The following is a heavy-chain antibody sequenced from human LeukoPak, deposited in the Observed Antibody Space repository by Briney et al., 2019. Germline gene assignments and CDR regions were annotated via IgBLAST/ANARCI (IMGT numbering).Heavy chain of an antibody. CDR2: ISGSGGST. CDR3: AKDSGDSSSPRWFHP. CDR1: GFTFSNYA. V-gene: IGHV3-23*01. Sequence: GGSLTLSCAASGFTFSNYAMSRVRQAPGKGLEWVSAISGSGGSTYYADSVKGRFTISRDNSKNTLYLQMNSLRAEDTAVYYCAKDSGDSSSPRWFHPWGQGTLVTVSS. J-gene: IGHJ5*02. D-gene: IGHD6-13*01.